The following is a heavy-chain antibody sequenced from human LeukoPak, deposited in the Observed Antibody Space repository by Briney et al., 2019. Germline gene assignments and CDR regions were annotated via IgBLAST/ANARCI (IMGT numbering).Heavy chain of an antibody. CDR3: ARRQWLISREMDWFDP. CDR1: GYSISSGYY. V-gene: IGHV4-38-2*01. J-gene: IGHJ5*02. D-gene: IGHD6-19*01. Sequence: PSETLSLTCAVSGYSISSGYYRGWIRQPPGKGLEWIGSIYHSGSTYYNPSLKSRVTISVDTSKNQFSLKLSSVTAADTAVYYCARRQWLISREMDWFDPWGQGTLVTVSS. CDR2: IYHSGST.